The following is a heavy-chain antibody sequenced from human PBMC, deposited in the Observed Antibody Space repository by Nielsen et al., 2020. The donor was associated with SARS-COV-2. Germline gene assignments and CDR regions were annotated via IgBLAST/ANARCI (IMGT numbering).Heavy chain of an antibody. J-gene: IGHJ6*02. CDR1: GGSISSSSYY. V-gene: IGHV4-39*01. D-gene: IGHD6-13*01. CDR3: ARQTLGRDSSSLSGASYGMDV. Sequence: SETLSLTCTVSGGSISSSSYYWGWIRQPPGKGLEWIGSIYYSGSTYYNPSLKSRVTISVDTSKNQFSLKLSSVTAADTAVYYCARQTLGRDSSSLSGASYGMDVWGQGTTVTVSS. CDR2: IYYSGST.